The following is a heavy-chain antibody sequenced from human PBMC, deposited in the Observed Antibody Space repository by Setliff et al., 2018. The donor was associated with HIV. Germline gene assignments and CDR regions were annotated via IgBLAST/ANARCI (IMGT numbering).Heavy chain of an antibody. V-gene: IGHV3-23*03. CDR2: IYSGGSST. J-gene: IGHJ4*02. CDR3: AKFLGIGRYFDY. D-gene: IGHD7-27*01. CDR1: GLTFSRYA. Sequence: GGSLRLSCAASGLTFSRYAMSWVRQAPGKGLEWVPIIYSGGSSTYYADSVKGRFTISRDNSKNTLYLQLNNLRAEDTAVYYCAKFLGIGRYFDYWGQGTLVTVSS.